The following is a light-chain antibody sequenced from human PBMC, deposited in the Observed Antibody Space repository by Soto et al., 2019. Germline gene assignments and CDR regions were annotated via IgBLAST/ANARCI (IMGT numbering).Light chain of an antibody. V-gene: IGKV3-15*01. CDR2: GAS. CDR3: QQYNNWPTWT. Sequence: EIVMTQSPATLSVSPGERATLSCRASQSVSSNLAWYQQKPGQAPRPLIYGASTRATGIPARFSGSGSGTEFTLTISSLQSEDFAVYSCQQYNNWPTWTFGQGTKVDIK. J-gene: IGKJ1*01. CDR1: QSVSSN.